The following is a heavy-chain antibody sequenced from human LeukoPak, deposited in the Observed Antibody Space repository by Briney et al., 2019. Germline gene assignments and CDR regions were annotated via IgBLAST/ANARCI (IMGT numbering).Heavy chain of an antibody. J-gene: IGHJ5*02. D-gene: IGHD2-2*01. CDR2: INHSGST. Sequence: RTSETLSLTCAVYIGSFSGYYWSWIRQPPGKGLEWIGEINHSGSTNYNPSLKSRVTISVDTSKNQFSLKLSSVTAADTAVYYCARRKRSGCSSTSCLLNWFDPWGQGTLVTVSS. V-gene: IGHV4-34*01. CDR3: ARRKRSGCSSTSCLLNWFDP. CDR1: IGSFSGYY.